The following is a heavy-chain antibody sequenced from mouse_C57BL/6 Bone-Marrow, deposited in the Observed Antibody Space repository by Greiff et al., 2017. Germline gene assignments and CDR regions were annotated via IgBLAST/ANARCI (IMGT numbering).Heavy chain of an antibody. V-gene: IGHV3-6*01. CDR2: ISYDGSN. J-gene: IGHJ3*01. Sequence: DVQLQESGPGLVKPSQSLSLTCSVTGYSITSGYYWNWIRQFPGNKLEWMGYISYDGSNNSNPSLKNRISITRDTSKNQFFLKLNSVTTEDTATYYCARDGHLAYWGQGTLVTVSA. CDR3: ARDGHLAY. CDR1: GYSITSGYY.